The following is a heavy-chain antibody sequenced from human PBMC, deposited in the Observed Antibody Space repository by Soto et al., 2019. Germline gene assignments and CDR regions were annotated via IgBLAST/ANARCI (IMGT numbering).Heavy chain of an antibody. CDR1: GASMSSYY. J-gene: IGHJ4*02. CDR3: AGGRGGYSSSWY. V-gene: IGHV4-59*01. Sequence: QVQLQESGPGLVEPSETLSLTCTVSGASMSSYYWSWIRQPPGKGLEWIGYIYYSGGTNYNPSLQSRVTISLDTSKHQLSLNLSSVTAADTAFYYCAGGRGGYSSSWYWGQGTLVTVSS. CDR2: IYYSGGT. D-gene: IGHD6-13*01.